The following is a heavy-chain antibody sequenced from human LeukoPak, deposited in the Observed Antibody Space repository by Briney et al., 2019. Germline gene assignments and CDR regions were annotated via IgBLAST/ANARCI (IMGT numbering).Heavy chain of an antibody. CDR2: IYGDVNT. J-gene: IGHJ4*02. CDR1: GFSVSTNY. D-gene: IGHD1-1*01. Sequence: GGSLRLSCAASGFSVSTNYLTWVRQAPGKGLEWVSIIYGDVNTYYAGSVKGRFTISRDSSKNTVYLQMSSLRAEDTAVYYCARDDNWNDGRGLDDWGQGTLVTVSS. CDR3: ARDDNWNDGRGLDD. V-gene: IGHV3-53*01.